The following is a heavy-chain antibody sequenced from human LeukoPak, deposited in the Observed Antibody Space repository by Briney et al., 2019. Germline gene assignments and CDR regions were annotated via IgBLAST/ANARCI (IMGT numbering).Heavy chain of an antibody. J-gene: IGHJ4*02. CDR1: GFTFSSYA. D-gene: IGHD3-22*01. V-gene: IGHV3-23*01. Sequence: GGSLRLSCAASGFTFSSYAMSWVRQAPGKGLEWVSAISGSGGSTYYADSVKGRFTISRDNSKNTLYLQMNSLRADDTAVYYCAKAISGYYAPGDNWGQGTLVTVSS. CDR3: AKAISGYYAPGDN. CDR2: ISGSGGST.